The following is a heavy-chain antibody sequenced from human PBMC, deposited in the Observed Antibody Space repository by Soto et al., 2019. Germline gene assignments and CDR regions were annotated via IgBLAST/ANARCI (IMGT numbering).Heavy chain of an antibody. J-gene: IGHJ3*02. CDR3: TTTRPGTNVFDN. CDR2: IRSKTDGGTT. CDR1: GITFGNAW. D-gene: IGHD6-13*01. Sequence: EVQLVESGGGLVEPGGSLRPSFAAPGITFGNAWMNGAPRAPGKGLEYIGRIRSKTDGGTTEYAAPVEGRFTVSRDDSKNTLYLQMSGLKTEDTAVYYCTTTRPGTNVFDNWGQGTLVTVSS. V-gene: IGHV3-15*01.